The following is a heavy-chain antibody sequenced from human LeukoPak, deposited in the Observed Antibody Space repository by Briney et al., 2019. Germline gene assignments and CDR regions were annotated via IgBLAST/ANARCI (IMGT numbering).Heavy chain of an antibody. CDR2: ISVYNGDT. Sequence: WASVKVSCKPSGYSFSTFGISWVRQAPGQGLEWMGWISVYNGDTKYAQNFQGRVTMSTDTSTSTAYMELRSLRFDDTAVYYCARDGGLYYGSGTFVGVWGQGTLVTVSS. D-gene: IGHD3-10*01. V-gene: IGHV1-18*01. CDR3: ARDGGLYYGSGTFVGV. CDR1: GYSFSTFG. J-gene: IGHJ4*02.